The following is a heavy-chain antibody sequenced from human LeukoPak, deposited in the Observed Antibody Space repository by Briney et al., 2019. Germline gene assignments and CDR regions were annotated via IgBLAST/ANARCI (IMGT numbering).Heavy chain of an antibody. CDR2: ITVLSGTT. CDR3: ATELRGYSFGYDS. J-gene: IGHJ5*01. V-gene: IGHV1-69*05. Sequence: GASVNVSCMASGGTFSSYAIDWVRQAPGQGLEWMGRITVLSGTTNYAQKFQDRVAITTDEPTSTAYMEVSGLTSEDTAVYYCATELRGYSFGYDSWGQGTLVTVSS. D-gene: IGHD5-18*01. CDR1: GGTFSSYA.